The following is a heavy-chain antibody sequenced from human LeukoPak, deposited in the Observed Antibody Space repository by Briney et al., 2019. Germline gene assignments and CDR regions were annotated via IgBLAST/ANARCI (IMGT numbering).Heavy chain of an antibody. J-gene: IGHJ3*02. CDR2: IYHSGST. Sequence: SETPSLTCTVSGGSISSYYWSWIRQPPGKGLEWIGYIYHSGSTYYNPSLKSRVTISVDRSKNQFSLKLSSVTAADTAVYYCARDDGSDAFDIWGQGTMVTVSS. CDR1: GGSISSYY. CDR3: ARDDGSDAFDI. V-gene: IGHV4-59*12.